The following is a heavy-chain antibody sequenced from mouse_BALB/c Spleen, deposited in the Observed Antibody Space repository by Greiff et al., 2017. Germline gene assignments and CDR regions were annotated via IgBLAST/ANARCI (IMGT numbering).Heavy chain of an antibody. D-gene: IGHD6-5*01. V-gene: IGHV1-7*01. CDR2: INPSTGYT. CDR3: ARMRGLFDY. Sequence: QVQLQQSGAELAKPGASVKMSCKASGYTFTSYWMHWVKQRPGQGLEWIGYINPSTGYTEYNQKFKDKATLTADKSSSTAYMQLSSLTSEDSAVYYCARMRGLFDYWGQGTTLTVSS. J-gene: IGHJ2*01. CDR1: GYTFTSYW.